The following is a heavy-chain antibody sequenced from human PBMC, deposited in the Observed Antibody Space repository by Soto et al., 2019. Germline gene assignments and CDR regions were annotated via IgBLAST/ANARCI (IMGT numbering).Heavy chain of an antibody. CDR1: GGSISSGGYY. J-gene: IGHJ6*02. CDR2: IYYSGST. D-gene: IGHD3-3*01. V-gene: IGHV4-31*03. CDR3: ARGVHYDFWSGYPNYYYYGMDV. Sequence: QVQLQESGPGLVKPSQTLSLTCTVSGGSISSGGYYWSWIRQHPGKGLEWIGYIYYSGSTYYTPSLKSRVTISVATSKNQFSLKLSSVTAADTAVYYCARGVHYDFWSGYPNYYYYGMDVWGQGTTVTVSS.